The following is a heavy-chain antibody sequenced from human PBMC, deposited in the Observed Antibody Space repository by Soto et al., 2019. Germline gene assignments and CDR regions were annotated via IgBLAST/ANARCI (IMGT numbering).Heavy chain of an antibody. CDR1: GFTFSTHS. CDR3: ARDQRGFGGNYGMDV. D-gene: IGHD3-10*01. J-gene: IGHJ6*02. V-gene: IGHV3-21*02. CDR2: ITSSSSDK. Sequence: VQLVESGGGLVKPGGSLRLSCAASGFTFSTHSMNWVRQAPGKGLEWVSSITSSSSDKYYADSVRGRFTVSRDNAKNSLYLQIASLRAEDTAVYYCARDQRGFGGNYGMDVWGQGTTVTVSS.